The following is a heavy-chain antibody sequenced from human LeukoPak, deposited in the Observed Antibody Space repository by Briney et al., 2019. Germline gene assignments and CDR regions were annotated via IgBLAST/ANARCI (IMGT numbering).Heavy chain of an antibody. D-gene: IGHD6-19*01. J-gene: IGHJ4*02. V-gene: IGHV4-59*01. CDR1: GGSISSYY. CDR2: IYYSGST. CDR3: ARGRQWLERDY. Sequence: SETLSLTCSVSGGSISSYYWSWIRQTPGKGLEWIGYIYYSGSTNYNPSLMSRVTISVGTSKNQFSLKLSSVTAADTAVYYCARGRQWLERDYWGQGTLVTVSS.